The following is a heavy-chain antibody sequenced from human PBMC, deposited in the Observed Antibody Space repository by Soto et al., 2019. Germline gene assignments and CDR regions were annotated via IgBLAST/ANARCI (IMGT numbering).Heavy chain of an antibody. J-gene: IGHJ5*02. V-gene: IGHV1-3*01. D-gene: IGHD3-9*01. CDR1: GYTFTSYA. CDR3: ARVGHFDWLLFWLPWFDP. Sequence: GASVKVSCKASGYTFTSYAMHWVRQAPGQRLEWMGWINAGNGDTKYSQKFQGRVTITRDTSASTAYMELSSLRSEDTAVYYCARVGHFDWLLFWLPWFDPWGQGTLVTVSS. CDR2: INAGNGDT.